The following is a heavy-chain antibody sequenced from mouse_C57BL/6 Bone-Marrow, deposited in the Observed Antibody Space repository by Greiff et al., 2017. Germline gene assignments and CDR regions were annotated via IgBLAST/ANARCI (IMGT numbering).Heavy chain of an antibody. CDR3: ARDQGYGSIYVDWYFDV. CDR2: ISDGGSYT. J-gene: IGHJ1*03. D-gene: IGHD1-1*01. CDR1: GFTFSSYA. Sequence: EVQLVASGGGLVKPGGSLKLSCAASGFTFSSYAMSWVRQTPEKRLEWVATISDGGSYTYYPDNVKGRFTISRDNAKNNLYLQMSHLKSEDTAMYYCARDQGYGSIYVDWYFDVWGTGTTVTVSS. V-gene: IGHV5-4*01.